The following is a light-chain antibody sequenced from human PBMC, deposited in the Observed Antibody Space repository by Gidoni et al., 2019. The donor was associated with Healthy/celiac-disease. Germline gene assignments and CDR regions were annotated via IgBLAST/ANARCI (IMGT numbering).Light chain of an antibody. Sequence: GIPARFSGSGSGTDFTLTTSSLEPEDLAAYYCQRSSNLSTFGHGTKVDIK. J-gene: IGKJ3*01. V-gene: IGKV3-11*01. CDR3: QRSSNLST.